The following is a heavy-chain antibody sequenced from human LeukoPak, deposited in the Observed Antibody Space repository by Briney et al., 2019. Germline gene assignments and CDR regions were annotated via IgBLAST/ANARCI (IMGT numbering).Heavy chain of an antibody. CDR3: ARRALFYYYYMDV. V-gene: IGHV4-4*07. CDR2: IRTSGNT. CDR1: DGSMSSYY. Sequence: SETLSLTCTVSDGSMSSYYWSWIRQPAGKGLEWIGRIRTSGNTNYNPSLASRVTMSVDTSKNQLSLKLSSVTAADTAVYYCARRALFYYYYMDVWGKGTTVTISS. J-gene: IGHJ6*03.